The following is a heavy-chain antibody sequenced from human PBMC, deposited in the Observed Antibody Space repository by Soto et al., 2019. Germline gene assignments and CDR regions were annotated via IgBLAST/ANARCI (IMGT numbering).Heavy chain of an antibody. V-gene: IGHV4-31*03. Sequence: QVQLQESGPGLVKRSETLSLTCTVSGGSITGGGYYWSRIRQHPGKGLEWIGYIYNSGTTYYNPSLKSRVTISLDTSKNQFSLKLTSVTPADTAVYYCARDPAPWGQGTLVNVSS. J-gene: IGHJ5*02. CDR2: IYNSGTT. CDR1: GGSITGGGYY. CDR3: ARDPAP.